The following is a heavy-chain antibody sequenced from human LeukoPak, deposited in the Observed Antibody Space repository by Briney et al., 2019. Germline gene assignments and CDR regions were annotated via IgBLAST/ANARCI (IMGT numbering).Heavy chain of an antibody. J-gene: IGHJ4*02. D-gene: IGHD6-19*01. CDR3: ARAFGSGWFVDY. CDR1: GYTFTGYY. CDR2: INPNSGGT. Sequence: GASVKVSCKASGYTFTGYYMHWVRQAPGQGLEWTGWINPNSGGTNYARKFQGRVTMTRDTSISTAYMELSRLRSDDTAVYYCARAFGSGWFVDYWGQGTLVTVSS. V-gene: IGHV1-2*02.